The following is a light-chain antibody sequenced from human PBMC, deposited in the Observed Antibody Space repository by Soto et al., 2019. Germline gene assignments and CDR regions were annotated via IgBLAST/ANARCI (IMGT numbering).Light chain of an antibody. CDR2: VNS. J-gene: IGLJ2*01. V-gene: IGLV1-40*01. Sequence: QSVLTQPPSVSGAPGQRVTISCTGTSSNIGAGYDVHWYQQVPGTSPKLLIFVNSNRPSGVPDRFSGSKSGTSASLAITGLRAEDEADYYCQSYDNSLSVHVVFDGGTKLTVL. CDR1: SSNIGAGYD. CDR3: QSYDNSLSVHVV.